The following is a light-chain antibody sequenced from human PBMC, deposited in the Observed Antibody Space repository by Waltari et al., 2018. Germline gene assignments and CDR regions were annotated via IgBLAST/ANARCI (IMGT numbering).Light chain of an antibody. J-gene: IGKJ5*01. CDR2: DAF. V-gene: IGKV3-11*01. CDR1: QSVISY. CDR3: QQRANWPIT. Sequence: EIVLTQSPATLSLSPGERATLSCRASQSVISYLIWYQQKPGQAPRLLIYDAFNRATGIPARCSGSGSGTDFTLTISSLEPEDFAVYYCQQRANWPITFGQGTRLEIK.